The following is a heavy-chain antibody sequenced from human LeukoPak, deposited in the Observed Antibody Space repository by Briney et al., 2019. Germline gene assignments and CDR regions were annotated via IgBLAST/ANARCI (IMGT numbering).Heavy chain of an antibody. CDR1: GYTFTSYY. Sequence: GASVKVSCKASGYTFTSYYMHWVRQAPGQGLEWMGIINPSGGSTSYAQKFQGRVTMTRDTSTSTVYMELSSLRSEDTAVYYCARDRWGDGTTTDGAFDIWGQGTMVTVSS. D-gene: IGHD1-1*01. CDR3: ARDRWGDGTTTDGAFDI. CDR2: INPSGGST. V-gene: IGHV1-46*01. J-gene: IGHJ3*02.